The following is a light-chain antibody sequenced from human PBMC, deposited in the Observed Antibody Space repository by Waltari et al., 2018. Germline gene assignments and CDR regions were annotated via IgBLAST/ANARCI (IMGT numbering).Light chain of an antibody. CDR3: QQSYTSPMYT. CDR2: TAS. J-gene: IGKJ2*01. CDR1: PSISRY. Sequence: DIQMSQSPSSLSASVGDRVTLTCRASPSISRYLNWYQQTPWKAPKLLIYTASTLQSGVPSRFSGSGSGTDFTLTISSLQPEDFAVYYCQQSYTSPMYTFGQGTKLEI. V-gene: IGKV1-39*01.